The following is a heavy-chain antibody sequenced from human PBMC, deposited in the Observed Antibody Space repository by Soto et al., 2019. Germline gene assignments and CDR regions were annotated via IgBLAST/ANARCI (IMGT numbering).Heavy chain of an antibody. CDR3: ARDKITGLFDY. CDR1: GGSFSGYY. D-gene: IGHD2-8*02. V-gene: IGHV4-34*01. J-gene: IGHJ4*02. Sequence: PSEALSLTCAVYGGSFSGYYWTWIRQPPGTGLEWIGEINHSGSTNYNPSLKSRVTISVDTSKNQFSLKLTSVTAADTAVYYCARDKITGLFDYWGQGTLVTVSS. CDR2: INHSGST.